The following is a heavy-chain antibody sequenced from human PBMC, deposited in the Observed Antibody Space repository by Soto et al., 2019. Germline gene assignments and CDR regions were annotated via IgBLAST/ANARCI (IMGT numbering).Heavy chain of an antibody. CDR2: MNPGSGDT. D-gene: IGHD3-16*01. CDR1: GYSFTNND. V-gene: IGHV1-8*01. CDR3: ARMATFGSLNWCDP. J-gene: IGHJ5*02. Sequence: ASVKVSCKASGYSFTNNDVSWVRQATGQGLEWMGWMNPGSGDTGYAQKFQGRVTMTRDISIATAYMELSSLRSDDTAIYYCARMATFGSLNWCDPWGQGTRVTASS.